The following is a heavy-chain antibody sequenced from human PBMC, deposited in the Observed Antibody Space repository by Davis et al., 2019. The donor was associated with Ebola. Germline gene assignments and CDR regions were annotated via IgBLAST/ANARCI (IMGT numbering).Heavy chain of an antibody. CDR3: ARGYGSGSYYYYGMDV. J-gene: IGHJ6*02. D-gene: IGHD3-10*01. CDR2: ISSSSSTI. CDR1: GFTFSSYS. Sequence: GESLKISCAASGFTFSSYSMNWVRQAPGKGLEWVSYISSSSSTIYYADSVKGRFTISRDNSKNTLYLQMGSLRAEDMAVYYCARGYGSGSYYYYGMDVWGQGTTVTVSS. V-gene: IGHV3-48*01.